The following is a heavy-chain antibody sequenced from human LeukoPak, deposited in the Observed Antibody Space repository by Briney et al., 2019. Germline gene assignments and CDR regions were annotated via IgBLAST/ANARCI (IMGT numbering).Heavy chain of an antibody. V-gene: IGHV4-59*01. CDR3: AREGTAGTNLNWFDP. CDR1: GGSISSYY. CDR2: ISYSGST. Sequence: PSETLSLTCTVSGGSISSYYWSWTRQPPGKGLEWIGYISYSGSTNFNPSLKSRVTISVDTSRNQFSLKLSPVTAAKTAVYYCAREGTAGTNLNWFDPWGQGTLVTVSS. J-gene: IGHJ5*02. D-gene: IGHD1-1*01.